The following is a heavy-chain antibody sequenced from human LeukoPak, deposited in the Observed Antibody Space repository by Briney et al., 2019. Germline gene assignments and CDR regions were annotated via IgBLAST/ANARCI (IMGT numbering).Heavy chain of an antibody. V-gene: IGHV4-38-2*02. CDR3: ARDGTNDAFDI. CDR2: IYHSGST. CDR1: GYSISSGYY. D-gene: IGHD1-26*01. J-gene: IGHJ3*02. Sequence: PSETLSLTCTVSGYSISSGYYWGWIRQPPGKGLEWIGSIYHSGSTYYNPSLKSRVTISVDTSKNQFSLKLSSVTAADTAVYYCARDGTNDAFDIWGQGTMVTVSS.